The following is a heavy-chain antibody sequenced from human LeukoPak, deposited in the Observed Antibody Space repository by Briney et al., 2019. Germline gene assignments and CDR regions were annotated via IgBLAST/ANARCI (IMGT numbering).Heavy chain of an antibody. J-gene: IGHJ4*02. V-gene: IGHV1-69*13. CDR1: VGTFISYA. CDR3: ARCIGSTSCSTDY. CDR2: IIPIFGTA. Sequence: SVKVSCKASVGTFISYAISWVRQAPGQGLEWMGGIIPIFGTANYAQKFQGRVTITADESTSTAYMELSSLRSEDTAVYYCARCIGSTSCSTDYWGQGTLVTVSS. D-gene: IGHD2-2*02.